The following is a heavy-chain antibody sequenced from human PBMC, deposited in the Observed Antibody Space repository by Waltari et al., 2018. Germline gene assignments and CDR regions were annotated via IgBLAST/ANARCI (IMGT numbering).Heavy chain of an antibody. J-gene: IGHJ4*02. Sequence: EVQLVESGGGLIQPGGSLRLSCAASGFTVSSNYMSWVRQAPGKGLEWVSVIYSGGSTYYADFVKGRFTISRDNSKNTLYLQMNSLRAEDTAVYYCARDPPPNCGGPPPFDYWGQGTLVTVSS. CDR3: ARDPPPNCGGPPPFDY. D-gene: IGHD7-27*01. CDR2: IYSGGST. V-gene: IGHV3-53*01. CDR1: GFTVSSNY.